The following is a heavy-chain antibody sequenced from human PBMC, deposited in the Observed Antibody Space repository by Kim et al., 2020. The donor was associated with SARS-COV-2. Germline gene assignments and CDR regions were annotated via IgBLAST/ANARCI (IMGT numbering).Heavy chain of an antibody. CDR3: AKGDYDTNGYRAFNPFDI. Sequence: VKGRFTISRDNANNMLYLQMNSVRVEDTAMYYCAKGDYDTNGYRAFNPFDIWGQGTMVTVAP. V-gene: IGHV3-9*01. D-gene: IGHD2-8*01. J-gene: IGHJ3*02.